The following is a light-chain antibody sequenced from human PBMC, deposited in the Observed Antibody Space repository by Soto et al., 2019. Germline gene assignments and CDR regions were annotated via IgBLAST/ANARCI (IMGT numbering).Light chain of an antibody. V-gene: IGLV1-47*01. J-gene: IGLJ2*01. CDR1: SSNIGSNY. CDR3: AAWDDSLSVYVV. Sequence: QSVLTQPPSASGTTGQRVTISCSGSSSNIGSNYVYWYQQLPGTAPKLLIYRNNQRPSGVPDRFSGSKSGTSASLAISGLRSDDEADYYCAAWDDSLSVYVVFGGGTKLTVL. CDR2: RNN.